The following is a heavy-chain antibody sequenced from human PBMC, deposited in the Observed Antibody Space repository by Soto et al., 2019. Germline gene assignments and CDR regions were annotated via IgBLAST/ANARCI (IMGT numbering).Heavy chain of an antibody. V-gene: IGHV4-39*01. CDR1: GGSISSSSYY. J-gene: IGHJ4*02. Sequence: QLQLQESGPGLVKPSETLSLTCTVSGGSISSSSYYWGWIRQPPGKGLEWIGSIYYSGSTYYNPSIKSRVTISVDTSKNQFSLKLSAVAAANTAVYYCARHFEEQLVLSAAGPFDYWGQGTLVTVSS. CDR3: ARHFEEQLVLSAAGPFDY. CDR2: IYYSGST. D-gene: IGHD6-6*01.